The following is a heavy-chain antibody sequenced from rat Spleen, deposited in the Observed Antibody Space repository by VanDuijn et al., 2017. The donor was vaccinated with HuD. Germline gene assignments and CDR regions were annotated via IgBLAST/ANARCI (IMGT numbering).Heavy chain of an antibody. J-gene: IGHJ2*01. D-gene: IGHD1-12*02. Sequence: EVQLQESGPGLVKPSQSLSLTCSVTSYSITSSYRWNWIRKFPGNKLEWMGFITNAGNTNYNPSLKSRISITSDTSKNQFFLQVNSVTTEDTATYYCAACYDGTYYYFDYWGQGVMVTVSS. CDR2: ITNAGNT. CDR3: AACYDGTYYYFDY. CDR1: SYSITSSYR. V-gene: IGHV3-3*01.